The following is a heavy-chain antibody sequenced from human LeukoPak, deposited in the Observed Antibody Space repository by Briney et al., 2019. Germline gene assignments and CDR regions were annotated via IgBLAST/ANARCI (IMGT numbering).Heavy chain of an antibody. Sequence: GRSLRLSCAASGFTFSSYGTHWVRQAPGKGLEWVAVIWYDGSNKYYADSVKGRFTISRDNSKNTLYLQMNSLRAEDTAVYYCARDSSSVVVVSPPDYWGQGTLVTVSS. CDR3: ARDSSSVVVVSPPDY. V-gene: IGHV3-33*01. CDR1: GFTFSSYG. J-gene: IGHJ4*02. CDR2: IWYDGSNK. D-gene: IGHD2-15*01.